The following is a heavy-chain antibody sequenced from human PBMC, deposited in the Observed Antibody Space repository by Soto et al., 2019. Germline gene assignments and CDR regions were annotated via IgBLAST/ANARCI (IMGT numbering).Heavy chain of an antibody. CDR2: ISGSGGST. V-gene: IGHV3-23*01. D-gene: IGHD4-17*01. CDR3: AKTPTVVTLAGWFDP. J-gene: IGHJ5*02. Sequence: EVQLLESGGGLVQPGGSLRLSCAASGFTFSSYAMSWVRQAPGKGLAWVSAISGSGGSTYYADSVKGRFTISRDNSKNTLYLQMNSLRAEDTAVYYCAKTPTVVTLAGWFDPWGQGTLVTVSS. CDR1: GFTFSSYA.